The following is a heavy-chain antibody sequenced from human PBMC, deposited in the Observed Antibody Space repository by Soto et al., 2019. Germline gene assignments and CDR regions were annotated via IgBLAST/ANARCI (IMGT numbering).Heavy chain of an antibody. D-gene: IGHD2-2*01. CDR1: GGSISSGGYY. CDR3: ARGLNCSITSCRSWLDP. CDR2: IYYSGST. V-gene: IGHV4-31*03. Sequence: PSETLSLTCTVSGGSISSGGYYWSWIRQHPGKGLEWIGYIYYSGSTYYNPSLKSRVTISVDTSKNQFSLKLSSVTAADTAVYYCARGLNCSITSCRSWLDPWGQGTLVTVSS. J-gene: IGHJ5*02.